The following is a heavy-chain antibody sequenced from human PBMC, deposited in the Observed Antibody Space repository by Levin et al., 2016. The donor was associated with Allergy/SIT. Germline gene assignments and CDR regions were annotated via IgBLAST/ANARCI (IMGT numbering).Heavy chain of an antibody. CDR3: ARVGYGDYYYYYGMDV. V-gene: IGHV3-53*04. J-gene: IGHJ6*02. D-gene: IGHD4-17*01. CDR2: IYSGGST. Sequence: VRQAPGKGLEWVSVIYSGGSTYYADSVKGRFTISRHNSKNTLYLQMNSLRAEDTAVYYCARVGYGDYYYYYGMDVWGQGTTVTVSS.